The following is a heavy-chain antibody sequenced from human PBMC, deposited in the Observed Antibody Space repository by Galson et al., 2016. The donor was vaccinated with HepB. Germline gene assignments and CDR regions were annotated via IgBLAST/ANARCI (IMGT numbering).Heavy chain of an antibody. J-gene: IGHJ1*01. CDR1: GFNLRIYG. CDR2: IWFDGSKK. CDR3: ATGPGHIEGLTDSEEYFQH. V-gene: IGHV3-33*01. Sequence: SLRLSCAASGFNLRIYGMHWVRQAPGKGLEWLAVIWFDGSKKYYADSVRGRFTVSRDNSKNMVYLQMSSLRADDTAVYYCATGPGHIEGLTDSEEYFQHWGQGTLVTVSS. D-gene: IGHD3-9*01.